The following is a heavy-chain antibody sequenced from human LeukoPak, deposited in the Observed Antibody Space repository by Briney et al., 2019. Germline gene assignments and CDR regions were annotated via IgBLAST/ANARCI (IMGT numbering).Heavy chain of an antibody. D-gene: IGHD3-9*01. J-gene: IGHJ4*02. CDR1: GFTFSTYG. V-gene: IGHV3-30*02. CDR2: IRYDGSNK. Sequence: GGSLRLSCAASGFTFSTYGMYWVRQAPGKGLEWVAFIRYDGSNKYYADSVKGRFTISRDNSKNTLYLQMDSLRAEDTAVYYCARAVGDILTGYYPTYYFDYWGQGTLVTVSS. CDR3: ARAVGDILTGYYPTYYFDY.